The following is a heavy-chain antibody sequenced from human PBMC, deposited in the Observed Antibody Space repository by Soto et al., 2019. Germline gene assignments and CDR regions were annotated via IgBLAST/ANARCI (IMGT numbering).Heavy chain of an antibody. J-gene: IGHJ5*02. D-gene: IGHD5-18*01. CDR1: GYSFTSYW. V-gene: IGHV5-51*01. CDR3: ARRWIQATHWFDP. Sequence: PGESLKISCKGSGYSFTSYWIGWVRQMPGKGLEWMGVIYPGDSDTRYSPSFQGQVTISADKSISTAYLQWSSLKASDTAMYYCARRWIQATHWFDPWDQGTLVTVSS. CDR2: IYPGDSDT.